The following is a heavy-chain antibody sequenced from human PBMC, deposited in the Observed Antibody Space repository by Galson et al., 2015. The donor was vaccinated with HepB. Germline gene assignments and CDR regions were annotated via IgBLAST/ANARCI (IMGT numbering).Heavy chain of an antibody. CDR3: ARGEQQQLVREGYFDY. D-gene: IGHD6-13*01. Sequence: SLRLSCAASGFTVSSNYMSWVRQAPGKGLEWVSVIYSGGSTYYADSVKGRFTISRDNSKNTLYLQMNSLRAEDTAVYYCARGEQQQLVREGYFDYWGQGTLVTVSS. CDR1: GFTVSSNY. V-gene: IGHV3-53*01. J-gene: IGHJ4*02. CDR2: IYSGGST.